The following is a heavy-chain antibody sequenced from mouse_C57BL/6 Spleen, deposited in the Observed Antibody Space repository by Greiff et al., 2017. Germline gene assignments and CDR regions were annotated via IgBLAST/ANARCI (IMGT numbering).Heavy chain of an antibody. V-gene: IGHV5-12*01. D-gene: IGHD1-1*01. CDR1: GFTFSDYY. CDR3: ARQGDYDGLAY. CDR2: ISNGGGST. Sequence: EVQLVESGGGLVQPGGSLKLSCAASGFTFSDYYMYWVRQTPEKRLEWVAYISNGGGSTYYPDTVKGRFTISRDNAKNTLYLQMSRLKSEDTAMYYCARQGDYDGLAYWGQGTLVTVSA. J-gene: IGHJ3*01.